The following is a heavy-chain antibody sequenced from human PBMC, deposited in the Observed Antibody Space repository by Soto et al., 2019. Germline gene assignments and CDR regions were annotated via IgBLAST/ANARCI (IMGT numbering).Heavy chain of an antibody. V-gene: IGHV1-3*01. D-gene: IGHD2-21*02. J-gene: IGHJ4*02. CDR1: GYTFTSYA. CDR3: ARSIVVVTAADY. CDR2: INAGNGNT. Sequence: QVQLVQSGAEMKKPGASVKVSCKASGYTFTSYAMHWVRQAPAQRLEWMGWINAGNGNTKYSQKFQGRVTITRDTSASTAYMELSSLRSEDTAVYYCARSIVVVTAADYWGQGTLVTVSS.